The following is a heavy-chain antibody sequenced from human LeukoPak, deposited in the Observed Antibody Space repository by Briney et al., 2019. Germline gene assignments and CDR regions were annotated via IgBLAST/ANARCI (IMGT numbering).Heavy chain of an antibody. V-gene: IGHV3-21*01. J-gene: IGHJ4*02. CDR2: ISSSSSYI. CDR1: GFTFGSYS. D-gene: IGHD2-2*01. Sequence: GGSLRLSCAASGFTFGSYSMNWVRQAPGKGLEWVSSISSSSSYIYYADSVKGRFTISRDNAKNSLYLQMNSLRAEDTAVYYCARDWWYCSSTSCTSDYWGQGTLVTVSS. CDR3: ARDWWYCSSTSCTSDY.